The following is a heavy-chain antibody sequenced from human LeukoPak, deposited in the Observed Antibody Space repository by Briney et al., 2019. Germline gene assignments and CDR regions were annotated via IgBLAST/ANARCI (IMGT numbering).Heavy chain of an antibody. CDR2: IYTSGST. CDR3: ARDTYYDFWSGYYTFDY. V-gene: IGHV4-4*07. CDR1: GGSISSYY. J-gene: IGHJ4*02. Sequence: PSETLSLTCTVSGGSISSYYWSWIRQPAGKGLEWIGRIYTSGSTNYNPSLKSRVTISVDTSKNQFSLKLSSVTAADTAVYYCARDTYYDFWSGYYTFDYWGQGTLVTVSS. D-gene: IGHD3-3*01.